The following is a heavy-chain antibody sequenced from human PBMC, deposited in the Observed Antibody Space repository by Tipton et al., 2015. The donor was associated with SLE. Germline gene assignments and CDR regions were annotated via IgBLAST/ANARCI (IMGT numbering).Heavy chain of an antibody. D-gene: IGHD2-8*01. CDR1: GGSISSGSYY. Sequence: TLSLTCTVSGGSISSGSYYWSWIRQPAGKGREWIGRIYTSGSTNYNPSLKSRVTISADTSKNKFSLMLSSLTAADTAVYYCARDRGVYGFFDLWGRGTLVTVSS. CDR2: IYTSGST. CDR3: ARDRGVYGFFDL. V-gene: IGHV4-61*02. J-gene: IGHJ2*01.